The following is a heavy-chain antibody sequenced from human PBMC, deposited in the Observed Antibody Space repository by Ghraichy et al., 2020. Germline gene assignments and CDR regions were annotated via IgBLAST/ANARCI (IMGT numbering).Heavy chain of an antibody. Sequence: GESLNISCAASGFTFSSHWMCWVRQAPGKGLEWVANIKPNGDAKNYVGSVRGRFTISRDNAKNSLYLEMSALTVEDTAMYYCVRDNQWGSWGWGQGTLVTVSS. V-gene: IGHV3-7*01. CDR3: VRDNQWGSWG. J-gene: IGHJ4*02. CDR2: IKPNGDAK. CDR1: GFTFSSHW. D-gene: IGHD2-15*01.